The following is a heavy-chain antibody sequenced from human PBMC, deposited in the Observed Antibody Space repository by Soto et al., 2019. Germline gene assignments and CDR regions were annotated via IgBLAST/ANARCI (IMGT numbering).Heavy chain of an antibody. CDR3: AKDSGLDYDILTGVHYYYYMDV. CDR2: IYYSGST. CDR1: GGSISSYY. J-gene: IGHJ6*03. V-gene: IGHV4-59*01. D-gene: IGHD3-9*01. Sequence: SETLSLTCTVSGGSISSYYWSWIRQPPGKGLEWIGYIYYSGSTNYNPSLKSRVTISVDTSKNQFSLKLSSVTAADTAVYYCAKDSGLDYDILTGVHYYYYMDVWGKGTTVTVSS.